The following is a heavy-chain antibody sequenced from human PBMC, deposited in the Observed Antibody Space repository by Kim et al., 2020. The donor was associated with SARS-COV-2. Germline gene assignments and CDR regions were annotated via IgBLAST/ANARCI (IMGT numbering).Heavy chain of an antibody. D-gene: IGHD2-2*01. CDR3: ATGQTIVVVPAAIRSYYYLYGIDV. Sequence: ASVKVSCKVSGYTLTELSMHWVRQAPGKGLEWMGGFDPEDGETIYAQKFQGRVTMTEDTSTDTAYMELSSLRSEDTAVYYCATGQTIVVVPAAIRSYYYLYGIDVWGQGTTVTVYS. J-gene: IGHJ6*02. CDR1: GYTLTELS. CDR2: FDPEDGET. V-gene: IGHV1-24*01.